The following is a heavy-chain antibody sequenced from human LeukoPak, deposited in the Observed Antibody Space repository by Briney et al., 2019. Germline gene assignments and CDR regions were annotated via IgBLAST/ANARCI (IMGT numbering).Heavy chain of an antibody. V-gene: IGHV4-30-4*01. CDR2: IYYSGST. Sequence: SETLSLTCTVSGGSISSGDYYWSWIRQPPGKGLEWIGYIYYSGSTYYNPSLKSRVTISVDTSKNQFYLKLSSVTAADTAVYYCARDRYYDSSGYYSLFDYWGQGTLVTVSS. CDR1: GGSISSGDYY. J-gene: IGHJ4*02. D-gene: IGHD3-22*01. CDR3: ARDRYYDSSGYYSLFDY.